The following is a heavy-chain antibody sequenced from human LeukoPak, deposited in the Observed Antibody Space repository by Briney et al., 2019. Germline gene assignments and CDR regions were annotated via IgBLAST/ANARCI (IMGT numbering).Heavy chain of an antibody. J-gene: IGHJ6*02. D-gene: IGHD1-26*01. CDR2: IYPGDSDT. CDR3: ARLGSPLRIYYYGMDV. V-gene: IGHV5-51*01. CDR1: GYSFTGYW. Sequence: GESLKISCKGSGYSFTGYWIGWVRQMPGKGLEWMGIIYPGDSDTRYSLSFQGQVTISADKSISTAYLQWSSLKASDTAMYYCARLGSPLRIYYYGMDVWGQGTTVTVSS.